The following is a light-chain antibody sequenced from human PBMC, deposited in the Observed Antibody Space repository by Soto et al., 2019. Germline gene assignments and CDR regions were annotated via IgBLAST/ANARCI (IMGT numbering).Light chain of an antibody. CDR1: QNINTY. V-gene: IGKV1-39*01. CDR2: DAA. J-gene: IGKJ3*01. CDR3: QQTSSAPFT. Sequence: DIQMTQSPYSLSAAVGDRVTIACRVSQNINTYLNWYQQKPGKAPKLLMFDAASLQSGVPSRFSGSGSRTDFTLTITSLQPEDFATYYCQQTSSAPFTFGPETKVDIK.